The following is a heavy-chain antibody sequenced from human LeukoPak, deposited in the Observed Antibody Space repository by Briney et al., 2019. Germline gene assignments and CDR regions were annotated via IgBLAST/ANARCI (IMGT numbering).Heavy chain of an antibody. D-gene: IGHD5-12*01. J-gene: IGHJ4*02. V-gene: IGHV1-8*01. CDR3: ARGDVDIVATSDY. CDR1: GYTFTSYD. CDR2: MSPNSGNT. Sequence: ASVKVSCKASGYTFTSYDINWVRQATGQGLEWMGWMSPNSGNTGYAQKFQGRVAMTRNTSISTAYMELSSLRSEDTAVYYCARGDVDIVATSDYWGQGTLVTVSS.